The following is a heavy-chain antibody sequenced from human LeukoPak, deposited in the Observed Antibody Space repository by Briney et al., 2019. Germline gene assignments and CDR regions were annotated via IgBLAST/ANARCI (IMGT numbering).Heavy chain of an antibody. CDR1: GGSINSHF. Sequence: SETLSLTCTVSGGSINSHFWSWIRQPPGKGLEWIGYIHSTGSANYNPSLKSRVTISVDTSRNQFSLKLSSVTAADTAVYYCARDGYSGSSLFDYWGQGALVTVSS. D-gene: IGHD1-26*01. CDR3: ARDGYSGSSLFDY. CDR2: IHSTGSA. V-gene: IGHV4-59*11. J-gene: IGHJ4*02.